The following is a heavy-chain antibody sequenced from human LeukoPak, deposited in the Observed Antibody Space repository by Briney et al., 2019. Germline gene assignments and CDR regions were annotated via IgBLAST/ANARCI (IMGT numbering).Heavy chain of an antibody. J-gene: IGHJ5*02. Sequence: SETLSLTCTVSGGSISSSSYYWAWIRQPPGKGLEWIGSIHYSGSTYYNPSLQSRVTISIDTSKNQFSLKLSSVTAADTAVYYCARTMVRGVSGGAYPFDPWGQGTLVTVSS. D-gene: IGHD3-10*01. V-gene: IGHV4-39*07. CDR2: IHYSGST. CDR3: ARTMVRGVSGGAYPFDP. CDR1: GGSISSSSYY.